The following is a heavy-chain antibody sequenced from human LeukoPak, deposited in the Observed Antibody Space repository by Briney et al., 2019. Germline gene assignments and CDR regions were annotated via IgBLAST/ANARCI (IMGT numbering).Heavy chain of an antibody. J-gene: IGHJ3*02. V-gene: IGHV3-23*01. CDR1: GSTFSSYA. CDR2: IRGSGGST. CDR3: AKDLVDYGNDGPGAFHI. Sequence: GGSLRLSCAASGSTFSSYAMSWVRQAPGKGLEWVSAIRGSGGSTYYADSVRGRFTISRDNSKNTLYVHMNSLRAEDTAIYYCAKDLVDYGNDGPGAFHIWGQGTMVTVSS. D-gene: IGHD4-11*01.